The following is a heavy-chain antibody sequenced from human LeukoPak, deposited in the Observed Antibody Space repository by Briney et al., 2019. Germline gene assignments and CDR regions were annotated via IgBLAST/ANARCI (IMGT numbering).Heavy chain of an antibody. D-gene: IGHD6-13*01. CDR1: GFTLGTYD. Sequence: GGSLRLSCAASGFTLGTYDMHWVRQAPGKGLEWVSGISWNSGSIGYADSVKGRFTISRDNAKNSLYLQMNSLRAEDTALYYCAAYSSSWSFDYWGQGTLVTVSS. V-gene: IGHV3-9*01. CDR3: AAYSSSWSFDY. CDR2: ISWNSGSI. J-gene: IGHJ4*02.